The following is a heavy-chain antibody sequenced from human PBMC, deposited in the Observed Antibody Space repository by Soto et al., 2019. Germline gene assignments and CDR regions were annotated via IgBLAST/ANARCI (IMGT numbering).Heavy chain of an antibody. J-gene: IGHJ6*02. CDR2: IYYSGST. Sequence: SETLSLTCTVSGGSISSGGYYWSWIRQHPGKGLEWIGYIYYSGSTYYNPSLKSRVTISVDTSKNQFSLKLSSVTAADTAVYYCARHITMVRGVIMYYYYYGMDVWGQGTTVTVSS. CDR1: GGSISSGGYY. CDR3: ARHITMVRGVIMYYYYYGMDV. V-gene: IGHV4-31*03. D-gene: IGHD3-10*01.